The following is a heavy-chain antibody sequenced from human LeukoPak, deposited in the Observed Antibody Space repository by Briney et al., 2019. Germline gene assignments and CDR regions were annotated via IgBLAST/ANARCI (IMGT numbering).Heavy chain of an antibody. CDR2: ITSTSSYI. Sequence: GGSLRLSCAAPGFTFSNYNMNWVRQAPGKGLEWVSSITSTSSYIYYADSVKGRFTISRDNAKNTLYLQMNSLRAEDTAVYYCASRGWPTAFDYWGQGTLVTVSS. V-gene: IGHV3-21*04. D-gene: IGHD5-24*01. CDR3: ASRGWPTAFDY. CDR1: GFTFSNYN. J-gene: IGHJ4*02.